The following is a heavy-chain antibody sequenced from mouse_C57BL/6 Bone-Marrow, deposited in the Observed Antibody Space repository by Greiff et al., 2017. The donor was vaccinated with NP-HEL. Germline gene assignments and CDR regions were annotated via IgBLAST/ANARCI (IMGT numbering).Heavy chain of an antibody. CDR2: INPSSGYT. V-gene: IGHV1-4*01. CDR3: ARRKAGRGPFDY. J-gene: IGHJ2*01. Sequence: ESGAELARPGASVKMSCKASGYTFTSYTMHWVKQRPGQGLEWIGYINPSSGYTKYNQKFKDKATLTADKSSSTAYMQLSSLTSEDSAVYYCARRKAGRGPFDYWGQGTTLTVSS. D-gene: IGHD4-1*01. CDR1: GYTFTSYT.